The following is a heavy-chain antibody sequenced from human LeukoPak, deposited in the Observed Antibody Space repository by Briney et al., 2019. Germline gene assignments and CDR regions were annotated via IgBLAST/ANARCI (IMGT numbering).Heavy chain of an antibody. D-gene: IGHD2-15*01. V-gene: IGHV3-48*02. CDR1: GFTFSDYS. J-gene: IGHJ5*02. Sequence: GGSLRLSCAASGFTFSDYSMNWVRQAPGKGLEWISYISGGSNTIYHADSVRGRSTTSRDNAKNSLFLQMNSLRDEDTAVYFCARERRYCSGNACYENWFDPWGQGTLVTVSS. CDR2: ISGGSNTI. CDR3: ARERRYCSGNACYENWFDP.